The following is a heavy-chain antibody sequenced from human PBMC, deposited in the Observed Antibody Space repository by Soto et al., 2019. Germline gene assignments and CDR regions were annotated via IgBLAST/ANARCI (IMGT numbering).Heavy chain of an antibody. V-gene: IGHV4-59*01. CDR3: ARVGSDYDFWSGHTTNWFDP. D-gene: IGHD3-3*01. Sequence: SETLSLTCSVSGGSISSYYWSWIRQPPGKGLEWIGYIYYSGSTSYNPSLKSRVTISVDTSKNQFSLKLSSVTAADTAVYYCARVGSDYDFWSGHTTNWFDPWGQGTLVTVSS. CDR2: IYYSGST. CDR1: GGSISSYY. J-gene: IGHJ5*02.